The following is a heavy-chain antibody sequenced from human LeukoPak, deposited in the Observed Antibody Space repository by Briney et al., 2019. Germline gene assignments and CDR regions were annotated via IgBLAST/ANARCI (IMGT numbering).Heavy chain of an antibody. J-gene: IGHJ3*02. CDR2: IWFDGIRK. Sequence: PGGSLSLSCAASGFTFTDHVMHWVRQAPGKGLEWVALIWFDGIRKNFADSLKGRFTISRDNFKNMVFLQMNSLRAEDTAAYYCEREGSGDFDIWGQGTMVTVSS. CDR3: EREGSGDFDI. CDR1: GFTFTDHV. V-gene: IGHV3-30*02. D-gene: IGHD3-10*01.